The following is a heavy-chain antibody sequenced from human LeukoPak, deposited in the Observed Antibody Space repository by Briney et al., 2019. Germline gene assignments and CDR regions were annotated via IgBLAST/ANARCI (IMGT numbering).Heavy chain of an antibody. Sequence: PGGSLRLSCAASGFTFSSYSMNWVRQAPGKGLEWVSYISSSSSTIYYADSVKGRFAISRDNAKNSLYLQMNSLRAEDTAVYYCARVEYSSATDYYYYYMDVWGKGTTVTVSS. D-gene: IGHD6-6*01. V-gene: IGHV3-48*04. CDR2: ISSSSSTI. J-gene: IGHJ6*03. CDR1: GFTFSSYS. CDR3: ARVEYSSATDYYYYYMDV.